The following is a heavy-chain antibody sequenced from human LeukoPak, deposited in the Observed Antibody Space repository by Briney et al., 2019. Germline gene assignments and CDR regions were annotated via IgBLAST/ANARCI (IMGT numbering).Heavy chain of an antibody. CDR3: ARTLDFYDSSGPLDY. CDR1: GYTFTNSW. J-gene: IGHJ4*02. CDR2: IHPSDSDT. V-gene: IGHV5-51*01. Sequence: GESLQISCKTSGYTFTNSWIGWVRQLPGKGLEWMGIIHPSDSDTKYSPSFQGQVTISLDKSVGTAYLQWSSLKASDTAVYYCARTLDFYDSSGPLDYWGQGTLVTVS. D-gene: IGHD3-22*01.